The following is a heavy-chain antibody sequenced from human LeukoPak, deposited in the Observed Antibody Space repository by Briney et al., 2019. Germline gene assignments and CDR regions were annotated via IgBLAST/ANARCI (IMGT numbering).Heavy chain of an antibody. CDR1: GFTFSSYG. J-gene: IGHJ4*02. CDR2: ISYDGSNK. CDR3: AKDHRVGYGYMPPDY. D-gene: IGHD5-18*01. Sequence: GGSLRLSCAASGFTFSSYGMHWVRQAPGKGLEWVAVISYDGSNKYYADSVKGRFTISRDNSKNTLYLQMNSLRAEDTAVYYCAKDHRVGYGYMPPDYWGQGTLVTVSS. V-gene: IGHV3-30*18.